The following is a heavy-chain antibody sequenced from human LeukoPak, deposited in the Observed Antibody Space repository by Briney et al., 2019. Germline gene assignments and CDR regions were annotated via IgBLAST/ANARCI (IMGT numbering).Heavy chain of an antibody. D-gene: IGHD6-13*01. V-gene: IGHV1-2*06. CDR2: INPNSGGT. CDR3: ARISSAG. CDR1: GYIFTGYY. Sequence: ASVKVSFTASGYIFTGYYMHWVRQAPGQGLEWMGRINPNSGGTSYAQKFQGRVTMTRDTSISTAYMELSRLTSDDTAVYYCARISSAGWGQGTLVTVSS. J-gene: IGHJ4*02.